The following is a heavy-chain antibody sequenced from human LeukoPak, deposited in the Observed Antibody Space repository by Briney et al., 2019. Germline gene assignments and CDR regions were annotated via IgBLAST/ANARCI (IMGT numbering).Heavy chain of an antibody. D-gene: IGHD6-25*01. CDR2: IHTSGDT. CDR3: ARHAADYYYMDV. J-gene: IGHJ6*03. V-gene: IGHV4-4*09. Sequence: SETLSLTCTVSGDSIRNYYWSWIRQPPGKGLEWIAFIHTSGDTNYNPSLKTRATISVDKSKNQFSLRLGSVTAADTAVYYCARHAADYYYMDVWGQGTTVTVSS. CDR1: GDSIRNYY.